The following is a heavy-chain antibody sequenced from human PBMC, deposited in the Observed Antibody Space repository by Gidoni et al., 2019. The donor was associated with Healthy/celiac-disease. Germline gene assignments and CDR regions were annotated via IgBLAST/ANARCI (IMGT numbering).Heavy chain of an antibody. CDR2: ISGSGGST. J-gene: IGHJ4*02. CDR1: GLTFSSYA. V-gene: IGHV3-23*01. CDR3: AKDLGQQLDLFDY. Sequence: EVQLLESGGGLVQPGGSLRLSWSAPGLTFSSYAMSWVRQAPGKGLEWVSAISGSGGSTYYADSVKGRFTISRDNSKNTLYLQMNSLRAEDTAVYYCAKDLGQQLDLFDYWGQGTLVTVSS. D-gene: IGHD6-13*01.